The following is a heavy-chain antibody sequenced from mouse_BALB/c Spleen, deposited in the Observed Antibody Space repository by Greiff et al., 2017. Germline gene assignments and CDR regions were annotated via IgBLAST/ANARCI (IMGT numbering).Heavy chain of an antibody. CDR3: ARHSSYAMDY. CDR2: ISSGGSYT. Sequence: EVHLVESGGGLVKPGGSLKLSCAASGFTFSSYAMSWVRQTPEKRLEWVATISSGGSYTYYPDSVKGRFTISRDNAKNTLYLQMSSLRSEDTAMYYGARHSSYAMDYWGQGTSVTVSS. V-gene: IGHV5-9-3*01. J-gene: IGHJ4*01. CDR1: GFTFSSYA.